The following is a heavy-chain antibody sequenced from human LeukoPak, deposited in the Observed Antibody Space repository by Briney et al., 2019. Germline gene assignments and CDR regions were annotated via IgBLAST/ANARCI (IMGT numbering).Heavy chain of an antibody. J-gene: IGHJ6*03. CDR2: INQDGSEK. Sequence: GGSLRLSCAASGFTFSRYWMSWVRQAPGKGLEWVANINQDGSEKYYVDSVKGRFTISRDNAKNSVYLQMNRLRAEDTAVYYCARDHGFSYYYSYMDVWGQGTLVTVSS. V-gene: IGHV3-7*01. D-gene: IGHD3-3*01. CDR1: GFTFSRYW. CDR3: ARDHGFSYYYSYMDV.